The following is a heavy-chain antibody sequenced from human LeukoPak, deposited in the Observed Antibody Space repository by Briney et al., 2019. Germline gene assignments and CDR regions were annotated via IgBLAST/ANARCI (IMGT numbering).Heavy chain of an antibody. J-gene: IGHJ4*02. CDR2: IFYSGIT. V-gene: IGHV4-59*08. CDR3: ATGSGSHYKPFDY. D-gene: IGHD3-10*01. CDR1: GGSFSGYY. Sequence: SETLSLTCAVYGGSFSGYYWSWIRQPPGQGLEWIGYIFYSGITNYNPSLSLKSRVTISVDTSKNQFSLKLSSVTAADTAVYYCATGSGSHYKPFDYWGQGTLVTVSS.